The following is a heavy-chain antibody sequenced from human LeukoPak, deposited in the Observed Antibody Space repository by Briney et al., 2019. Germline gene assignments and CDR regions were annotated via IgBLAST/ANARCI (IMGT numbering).Heavy chain of an antibody. CDR3: ARGGDSDSGSSSYYYYYYMDV. D-gene: IGHD1-26*01. V-gene: IGHV1-69*06. J-gene: IGHJ6*03. CDR2: IIPIIGTA. CDR1: GYTFTGYY. Sequence: SVKVSCKASGYTFTGYYMHWVRQAPGQGLEWMGGIIPIIGTANYAQKFQGRVTITADKPTSTAYMELSSLRSEDTAVYYCARGGDSDSGSSSYYYYYYMDVWGKGTTVTVSS.